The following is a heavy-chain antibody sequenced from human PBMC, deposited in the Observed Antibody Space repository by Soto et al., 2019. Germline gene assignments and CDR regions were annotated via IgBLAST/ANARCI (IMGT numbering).Heavy chain of an antibody. CDR2: IWYDGSNK. CDR3: AREGEGSSWYLEHYYYGMDV. D-gene: IGHD6-13*01. J-gene: IGHJ6*02. CDR1: GFTFSSYG. V-gene: IGHV3-33*01. Sequence: PVGSLRLSCAASGFTFSSYGMHWVRQAPGKGLEWVAVIWYDGSNKYYADSVKGRFTISRDNSKNTLYLQMNSLRAEDTAVYYCAREGEGSSWYLEHYYYGMDVWGQGTTVTVSS.